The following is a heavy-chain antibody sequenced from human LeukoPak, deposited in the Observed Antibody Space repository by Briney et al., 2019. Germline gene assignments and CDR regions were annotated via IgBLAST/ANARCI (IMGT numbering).Heavy chain of an antibody. J-gene: IGHJ4*01. Sequence: ASVKVSCKASGYSFTDYYIHWVRQAPGQGLEWMGRINPKSGGATYAQMIRGRFSMTTDIFISTAYMELNRLSSDDTAVYFCARSTSTYYYFDYWGHGSLVAVSS. D-gene: IGHD2-2*01. CDR2: INPKSGGA. CDR3: ARSTSTYYYFDY. V-gene: IGHV1-2*06. CDR1: GYSFTDYY.